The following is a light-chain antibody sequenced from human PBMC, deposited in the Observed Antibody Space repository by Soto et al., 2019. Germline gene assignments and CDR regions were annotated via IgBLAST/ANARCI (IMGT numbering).Light chain of an antibody. CDR2: DVS. CDR1: SSDVGGYNY. Sequence: QSALTQPRSVSGSPGQSVTISCTGTSSDVGGYNYVSWYQQHPGKAPKLMIYDVSKRPSGVPDRFSGSKSGNTASLTISGLQAEDEADYNCCSYAGSYTFYVCGTGTKLTVL. CDR3: CSYAGSYTFYV. V-gene: IGLV2-11*01. J-gene: IGLJ1*01.